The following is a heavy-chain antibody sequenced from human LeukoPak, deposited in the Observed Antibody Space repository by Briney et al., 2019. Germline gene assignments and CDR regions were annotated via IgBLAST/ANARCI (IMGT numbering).Heavy chain of an antibody. Sequence: SETLSLTCTVSGGSISGYYWSWIRQPPGKGLEWIGYIYYSGSTNYNPSLKSRVTISVDTSKNQFSLKLSSVSAADTAVYYCARVYYSRSYDYWYFDLWGRGTLVTVSS. CDR2: IYYSGST. CDR1: GGSISGYY. J-gene: IGHJ2*01. V-gene: IGHV4-59*01. D-gene: IGHD6-13*01. CDR3: ARVYYSRSYDYWYFDL.